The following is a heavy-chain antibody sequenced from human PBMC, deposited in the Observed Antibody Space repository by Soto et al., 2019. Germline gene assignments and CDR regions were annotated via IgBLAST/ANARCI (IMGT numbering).Heavy chain of an antibody. Sequence: LVESGGGLVKTGGSIRLSCAASGFIFRNAWRSWVRQAPGKGLEWVGRIKSKSSGGTTDYAAPVEGRVAITRDDSKSILYLQMTSLTIEDTAGYFCTSEKGWRQSPLDSWGQGALVTVSS. J-gene: IGHJ5*01. V-gene: IGHV3-15*01. D-gene: IGHD4-4*01. CDR2: IKSKSSGGTT. CDR1: GFIFRNAW. CDR3: TSEKGWRQSPLDS.